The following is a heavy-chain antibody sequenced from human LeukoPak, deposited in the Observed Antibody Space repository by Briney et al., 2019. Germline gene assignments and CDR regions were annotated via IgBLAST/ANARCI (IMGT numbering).Heavy chain of an antibody. CDR2: IRYDGSNK. Sequence: GGSLRLSCAASGFIFSNYGMHWVRQAPGKGLEWVAFIRYDGSNKYYADSVKGRFTVSRDNSKNTLYLQMNSLRAEDTAMYYYANTYYYDSSGARALGYWGQGTLVTVSS. CDR1: GFIFSNYG. D-gene: IGHD3-22*01. J-gene: IGHJ4*02. V-gene: IGHV3-30*02. CDR3: ANTYYYDSSGARALGY.